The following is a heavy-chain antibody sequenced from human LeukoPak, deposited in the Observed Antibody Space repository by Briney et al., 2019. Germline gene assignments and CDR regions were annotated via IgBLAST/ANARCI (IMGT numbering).Heavy chain of an antibody. CDR1: GYTFTGYY. V-gene: IGHV1-2*02. Sequence: ASVKVSCKASGYTFTGYYMHWVRQAPGQGLEWMGWINPNSGGTNYAQKFQGRVTMTRDTSISTAYMELSRLRFDDTAVYYCARGIWKRGSWFSSGDLTFDYWGQGTLVTVSS. D-gene: IGHD6-13*01. CDR3: ARGIWKRGSWFSSGDLTFDY. CDR2: INPNSGGT. J-gene: IGHJ4*02.